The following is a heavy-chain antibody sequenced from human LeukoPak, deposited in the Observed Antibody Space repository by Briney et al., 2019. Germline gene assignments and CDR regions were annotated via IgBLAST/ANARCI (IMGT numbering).Heavy chain of an antibody. Sequence: GGSLRLSCTTSGFSFSGYWMHWVRQAPGKGLVWVSRIKSDGSSTTYADSVKGRFTISRDNSKNTLYLQMNSLRAEDTAVYYCAKDGGNYYDSGGDYLMRSYMDLWGKGTTVTVSS. J-gene: IGHJ6*04. CDR2: IKSDGSST. CDR1: GFSFSGYW. CDR3: AKDGGNYYDSGGDYLMRSYMDL. V-gene: IGHV3-74*01. D-gene: IGHD3-22*01.